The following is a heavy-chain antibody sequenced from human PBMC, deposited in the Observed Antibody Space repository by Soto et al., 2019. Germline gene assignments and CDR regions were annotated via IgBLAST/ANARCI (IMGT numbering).Heavy chain of an antibody. CDR1: GFTFSTYD. J-gene: IGHJ5*01. V-gene: IGHV3-21*01. CDR3: VRADTAPLLRKNWLDS. Sequence: EVHLVESGGGLVTPGGSLRLSCAASGFTFSTYDMHCVRQAPGEGLEWVSSITADSDYIYYADSVKGRFSISRDNAKNSLYLQMYRLRAEDTAVYHCVRADTAPLLRKNWLDSWGQGALVTVPS. CDR2: ITADSDYI. D-gene: IGHD5-18*01.